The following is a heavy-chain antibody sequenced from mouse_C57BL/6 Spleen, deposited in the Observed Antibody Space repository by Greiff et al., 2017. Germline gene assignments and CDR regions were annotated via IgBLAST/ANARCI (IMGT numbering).Heavy chain of an antibody. CDR3: AFYYGSFYDYAMDY. CDR2: INPNNGGT. Sequence: VQLKQSGPELVKPGASVKISCKASGYTFTDYYMNWVKQSHGKSLEWIGDINPNNGGTSYNQKFKGKATLTVDKSSSTAYMELRSLTSEDSAVYYCAFYYGSFYDYAMDYWGQGTSVTVSS. V-gene: IGHV1-26*01. CDR1: GYTFTDYY. J-gene: IGHJ4*01. D-gene: IGHD1-1*01.